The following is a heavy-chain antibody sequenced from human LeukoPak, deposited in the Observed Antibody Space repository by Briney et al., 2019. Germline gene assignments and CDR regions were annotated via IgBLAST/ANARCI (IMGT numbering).Heavy chain of an antibody. CDR2: LYYSRST. Sequence: SETLSLTCTVSGGSIGDYYWSWIRQPPGKGLEWIGYLYYSRSTYYSPSLKSRVTISVDTSKNQFSLKLSSVTAADTAVYYCARQTVTTFPEYYFDYWGQGTLVTVAS. CDR3: ARQTVTTFPEYYFDY. V-gene: IGHV4-59*08. D-gene: IGHD4-11*01. J-gene: IGHJ4*02. CDR1: GGSIGDYY.